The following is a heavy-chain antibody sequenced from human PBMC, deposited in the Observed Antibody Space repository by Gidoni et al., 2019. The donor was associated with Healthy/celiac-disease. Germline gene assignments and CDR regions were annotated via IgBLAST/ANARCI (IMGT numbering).Heavy chain of an antibody. V-gene: IGHV1-69*06. Sequence: QVQLVQSGDEVKQPGSSVKVSCKASGGTFSSYAISWVRQAPGQVLEWMGGIIPIFGTANDAQKFQGRVTITADKSTSTAYMELSSLRSEDTAVYYCARDPVLATYYYGMDVWGQGTTVTVSS. J-gene: IGHJ6*02. CDR1: GGTFSSYA. D-gene: IGHD2-8*02. CDR2: IIPIFGTA. CDR3: ARDPVLATYYYGMDV.